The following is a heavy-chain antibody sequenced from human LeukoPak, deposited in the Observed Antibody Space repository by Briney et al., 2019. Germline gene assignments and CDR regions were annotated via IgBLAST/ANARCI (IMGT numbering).Heavy chain of an antibody. CDR3: ARLSSSWHSETNSDY. D-gene: IGHD6-13*01. CDR2: ISSSGST. V-gene: IGHV4-39*01. Sequence: PSETLSLTCAVSDGSISSSSYLWGWIRQPPGKGLEWIGTISSSGSTYHNPSLKSRVTMSVDTSKNQFSLKLNSVTAADTAVYYCARLSSSWHSETNSDYWGQGTPVTVSS. CDR1: DGSISSSSYL. J-gene: IGHJ4*02.